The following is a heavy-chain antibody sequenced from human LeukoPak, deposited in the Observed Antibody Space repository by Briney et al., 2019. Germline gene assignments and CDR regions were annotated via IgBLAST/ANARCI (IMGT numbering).Heavy chain of an antibody. CDR1: GFTFSNYA. J-gene: IGHJ3*02. CDR2: IGGSSDFT. D-gene: IGHD1-7*01. V-gene: IGHV3-23*01. CDR3: ARTSASDAFDI. Sequence: GGSLRLSCAASGFTFSNYAMSWVRQAPGKGLEWVSAIGGSSDFTYYAEYVKGRFTISRDNSKKTLYLQMNSLRAEDTAVYYCARTSASDAFDIWGQGTMVTVSS.